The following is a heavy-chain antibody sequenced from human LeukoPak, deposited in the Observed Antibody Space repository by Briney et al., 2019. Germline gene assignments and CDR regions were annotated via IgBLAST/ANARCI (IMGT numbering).Heavy chain of an antibody. D-gene: IGHD6-19*01. CDR3: AASQTSVAGIVGD. CDR1: GFTFSDYF. Sequence: GGSLRLSCAASGFTFSDYFMTWIRQAPGKGLEWVSYISGSGSNKYYADSVKGRFTISRANAKNSLYLQMNSLRGEDTAVYYCAASQTSVAGIVGDWGQGTLVTVSS. J-gene: IGHJ4*02. V-gene: IGHV3-11*04. CDR2: ISGSGSNK.